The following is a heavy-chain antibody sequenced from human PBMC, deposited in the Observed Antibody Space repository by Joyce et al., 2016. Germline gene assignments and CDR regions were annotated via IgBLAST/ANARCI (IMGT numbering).Heavy chain of an antibody. CDR1: GYSFEFYG. CDR2: ISPFSGNT. J-gene: IGHJ5*02. CDR3: ARLDHSDYIHWFDP. V-gene: IGHV1-18*01. Sequence: QVQLVQSETELNRPGASVNISCKTSGYSFEFYGITWVRQAPGQGLEWVGWISPFSGNTNYAQKFKGRVTMTTDKSTGTAFMDLRSLTPDDTAVYYCARLDHSDYIHWFDPWGQGTLVTVSS. D-gene: IGHD4-11*01.